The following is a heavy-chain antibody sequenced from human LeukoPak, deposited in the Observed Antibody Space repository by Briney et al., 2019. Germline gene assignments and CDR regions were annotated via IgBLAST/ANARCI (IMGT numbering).Heavy chain of an antibody. D-gene: IGHD6-13*01. CDR2: INWNGSST. CDR1: GFTFDYYG. Sequence: SGGSLRLSCAASGFTFDYYGMSWVRQAPGKGLEGVSGINWNGSSTSYVDSVKGRFTISRDNAKKSVILQMNSLRVEDTAVYYCGIRQSGLLGISAAGYGWGYAPWGQGTPVTVSS. J-gene: IGHJ5*02. CDR3: GIRQSGLLGISAAGYGWGYAP. V-gene: IGHV3-20*04.